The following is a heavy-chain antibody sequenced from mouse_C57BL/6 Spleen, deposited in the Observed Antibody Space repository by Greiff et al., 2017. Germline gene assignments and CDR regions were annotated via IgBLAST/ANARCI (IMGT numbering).Heavy chain of an antibody. D-gene: IGHD2-3*01. CDR2: ISGGGGNT. V-gene: IGHV5-9*01. CDR1: GFTFSSYT. J-gene: IGHJ3*01. Sequence: EVKLVESGGGLVKPGGSLKLSCAASGFTFSSYTMSWVRQTPEKRLEWVATISGGGGNTYYPDSVKGRFTISRDNAKNTLYLQMSSLRSEDTALYYCARQEGYYFAYWGQGTLVTVSA. CDR3: ARQEGYYFAY.